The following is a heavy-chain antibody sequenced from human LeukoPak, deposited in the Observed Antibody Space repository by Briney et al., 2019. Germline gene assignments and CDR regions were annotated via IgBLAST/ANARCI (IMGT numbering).Heavy chain of an antibody. CDR1: GASINSGDYF. D-gene: IGHD4-11*01. V-gene: IGHV4-61*02. J-gene: IGHJ6*03. CDR3: ARAGSNFDYFYYMDV. CDR2: IYTSGST. Sequence: SQTLSLTCTVSGASINSGDYFWSWIRQPAGKGLEWIGRIYTSGSTNYNPSLKSRLTISIDTSRNQFSLKLSSVTAADTAVYYCARAGSNFDYFYYMDVWGKGTTVTVSS.